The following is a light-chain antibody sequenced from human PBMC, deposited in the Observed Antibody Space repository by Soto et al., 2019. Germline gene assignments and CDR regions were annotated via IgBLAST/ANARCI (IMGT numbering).Light chain of an antibody. Sequence: EIVLTHSPDTLSLSPGERATLFCRASQTLSSNSLAWYQQKPGQAPRLLIYAASTRDTGLPDRVNGSGSGTDFALTINRLEPEDFADYYCQQRSNWLTFGGGTKVEIK. CDR1: QTLSSNS. CDR3: QQRSNWLT. J-gene: IGKJ4*01. CDR2: AAS. V-gene: IGKV3D-20*02.